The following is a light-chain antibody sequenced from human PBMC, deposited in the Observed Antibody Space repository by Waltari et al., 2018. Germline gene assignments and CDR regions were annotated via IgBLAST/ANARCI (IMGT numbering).Light chain of an antibody. V-gene: IGKV3-20*01. CDR3: QQYGSLPWT. Sequence: IVLTQSPGTLSLSPGGRATLSCRASERVSVDYLAWYQQKPGQAPRLLIYDASTRATGVPDRFSVSWSGTDFTHTISRLEPEDFAVYYCQQYGSLPWTFGQGTKVAIK. J-gene: IGKJ1*01. CDR2: DAS. CDR1: ERVSVDY.